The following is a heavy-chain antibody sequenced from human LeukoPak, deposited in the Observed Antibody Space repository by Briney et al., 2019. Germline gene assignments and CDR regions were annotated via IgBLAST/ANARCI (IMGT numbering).Heavy chain of an antibody. J-gene: IGHJ4*02. V-gene: IGHV3-74*01. CDR3: VRDIREYDF. Sequence: GGSLRLSCTASGFTLSNYWMHWVRQAPGKGLVWVSRINGDGSETYYADSVKGRFTSSRDDAKNTVFLQMNNLRAEDTAVYYCVRDIREYDFWGQGTLVTVSS. D-gene: IGHD3-10*01. CDR2: INGDGSET. CDR1: GFTLSNYW.